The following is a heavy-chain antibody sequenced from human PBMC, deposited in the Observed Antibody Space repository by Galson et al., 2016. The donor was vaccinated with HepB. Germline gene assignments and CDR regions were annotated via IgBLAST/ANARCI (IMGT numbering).Heavy chain of an antibody. CDR2: LDGPTHNT. CDR1: GFTFRNYA. D-gene: IGHD6-19*01. V-gene: IGHV3-23*01. CDR3: TTWLSHHVDY. Sequence: SLRLSCAASGFTFRNYALSWARRAPGKGLEWASHLDGPTHNTHYADRVRGRFSLYRANPRDTLYLQMDSLTAEDSAIYYCTTWLSHHVDYWGQGTRVTVSS. J-gene: IGHJ4*02.